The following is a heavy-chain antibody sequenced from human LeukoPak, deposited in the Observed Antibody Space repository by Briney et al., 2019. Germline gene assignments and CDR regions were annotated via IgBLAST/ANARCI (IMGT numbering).Heavy chain of an antibody. J-gene: IGHJ4*02. CDR2: IYHSGST. D-gene: IGHD4-11*01. CDR3: ARNRSLTTTPGLDH. Sequence: SETLSLTCAVSGYSIISGDYWGWIRQSPGKGLEWIGSIYHSGSTHYNPSLKSRVTISVDTSKNQFSLMLSSVTAADTAVYFCARNRSLTTTPGLDHWGQGTLVTVSS. V-gene: IGHV4-38-2*01. CDR1: GYSIISGDY.